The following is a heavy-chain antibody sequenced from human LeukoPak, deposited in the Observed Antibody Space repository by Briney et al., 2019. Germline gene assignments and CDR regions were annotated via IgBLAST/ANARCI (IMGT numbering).Heavy chain of an antibody. Sequence: GGSLRLSCAASGFTVSSNYMSWVRQAPGKGLEWVSGISPSGDATFYADSVKGRFTMSRDDSKNTVYLQMNSLKAEDTAVYYCTRSSYTNSWFFYWGQGSLVTVSS. CDR1: GFTVSSNY. D-gene: IGHD2-8*01. V-gene: IGHV3-53*01. CDR3: TRSSYTNSWFFY. J-gene: IGHJ4*02. CDR2: ISPSGDAT.